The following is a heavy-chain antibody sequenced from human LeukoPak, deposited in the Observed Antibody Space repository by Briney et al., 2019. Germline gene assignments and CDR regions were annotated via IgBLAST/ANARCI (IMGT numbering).Heavy chain of an antibody. J-gene: IGHJ6*03. CDR3: ASDYCSSTSCSSRGGYFYYYMDV. Sequence: SETLSLTCTVSGGSISSGDYYWSWIRQPPGKGLEWIGYIYYSGSTYYNPSLKSRVTISVDTSKNQFSLKLSSVTAADTAVYYCASDYCSSTSCSSRGGYFYYYMDVWGKGTTVTVSS. CDR1: GGSISSGDYY. CDR2: IYYSGST. V-gene: IGHV4-30-4*08. D-gene: IGHD2-2*01.